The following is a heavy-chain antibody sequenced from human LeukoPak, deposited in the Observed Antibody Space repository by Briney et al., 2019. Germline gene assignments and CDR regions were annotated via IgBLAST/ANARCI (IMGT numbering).Heavy chain of an antibody. CDR2: MYYSGGT. V-gene: IGHV4-39*07. CDR1: GGSDSSNRFY. CDR3: ARDPDYYDDSGYT. D-gene: IGHD3-22*01. Sequence: SETLSLTCTVSGGSDSSNRFYWGWIRQPPGKGLEWIGSMYYSGGTYYNPSLKSRVTISADTYKNQFSLKLSSVTAADTAVYYCARDPDYYDDSGYTWGQGTLVTVSS. J-gene: IGHJ5*02.